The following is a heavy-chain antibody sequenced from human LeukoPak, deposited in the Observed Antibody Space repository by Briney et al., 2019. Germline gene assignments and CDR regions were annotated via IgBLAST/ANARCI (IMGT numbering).Heavy chain of an antibody. Sequence: QPGGSLRLSCAASGFTFSSYSINWVRQAPGKGLEWVSYISSTSTTIYYADSVKGRFTTSRDNAKNSLYLQMNSLRAEDTAVYYCWVPYRGISAFDIWGQGTMVTVSS. CDR2: ISSTSTTI. V-gene: IGHV3-48*01. D-gene: IGHD1-14*01. CDR3: WVPYRGISAFDI. CDR1: GFTFSSYS. J-gene: IGHJ3*02.